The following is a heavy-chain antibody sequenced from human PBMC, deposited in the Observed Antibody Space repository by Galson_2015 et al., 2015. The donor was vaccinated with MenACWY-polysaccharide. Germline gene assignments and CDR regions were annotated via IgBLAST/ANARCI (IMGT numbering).Heavy chain of an antibody. D-gene: IGHD7-27*01. CDR3: VGTSIVAPRGDY. CDR2: IYTRGTT. V-gene: IGHV4-61*02. J-gene: IGHJ4*02. Sequence: QVQLQESGPGLVKPSQTLSLTCTVSGDSISNSHYYWSWIRQPAGKGLEWIGRIYTRGTTNYNPPLESRVTISVDPSKTQFSLRLSSVTAADTAVYFCVGTSIVAPRGDYWNQGT. CDR1: GDSISNSHYY.